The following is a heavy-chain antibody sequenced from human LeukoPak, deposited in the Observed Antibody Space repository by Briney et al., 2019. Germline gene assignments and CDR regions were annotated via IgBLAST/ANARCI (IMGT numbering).Heavy chain of an antibody. V-gene: IGHV3-30-3*01. J-gene: IGHJ6*03. CDR3: ARAAGFYYMDV. CDR1: GFTFSSYA. CDR2: ISYDGSNK. Sequence: GGSLRLSCAASGFTFSSYAMSWVRQAPGKGLEWVAVISYDGSNKYYADSVKGRFTISRDNSKNTLYLQMNSLRAEDTAVYYCARAAGFYYMDVWGKGTTVTVSS.